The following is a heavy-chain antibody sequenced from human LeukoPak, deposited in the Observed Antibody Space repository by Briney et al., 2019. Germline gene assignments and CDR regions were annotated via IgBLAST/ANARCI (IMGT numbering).Heavy chain of an antibody. D-gene: IGHD6-13*01. CDR3: AKDIVGGMAAAGSMDY. Sequence: GGSLRLSCAASGFTFSSYAMSWVRQAPGKGLEWVSAISGSGGSTYYADSVKGRFTISRDNSKNTLYLQMNSLRAEDTAVYYCAKDIVGGMAAAGSMDYWGQGTLVTVSS. V-gene: IGHV3-23*01. J-gene: IGHJ4*02. CDR1: GFTFSSYA. CDR2: ISGSGGST.